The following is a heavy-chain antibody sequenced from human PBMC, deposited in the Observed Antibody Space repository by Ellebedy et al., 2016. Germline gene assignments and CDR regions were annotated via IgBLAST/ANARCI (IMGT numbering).Heavy chain of an antibody. CDR3: ARAPRGYSYGGLARDY. D-gene: IGHD5-18*01. Sequence: ASVKVSXXASGYTFTSYDINWVRQATGQGLEWMGWMNPNSGNTGYAQKFQGRVTMTRNTSISTAYMELSSLRSEDTAVYYCARAPRGYSYGGLARDYWGQGTLVTVSS. CDR2: MNPNSGNT. J-gene: IGHJ4*02. CDR1: GYTFTSYD. V-gene: IGHV1-8*01.